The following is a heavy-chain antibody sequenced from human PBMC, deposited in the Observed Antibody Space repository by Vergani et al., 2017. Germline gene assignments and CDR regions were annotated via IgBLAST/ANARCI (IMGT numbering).Heavy chain of an antibody. CDR1: GYSFTSYW. J-gene: IGHJ4*02. D-gene: IGHD3-22*01. CDR3: ARHQDLYDSSGRANLVLDY. CDR2: IYPGDSDT. Sequence: EVQLVQSGAEEKKPGESLKISCKGSGYSFTSYWIGWVRQMPGKGLEWMGIIYPGDSDTRYSPSFQGQVTISANKAISTAYLQWSSLKASDTAMYYCARHQDLYDSSGRANLVLDYWGQGTLVTVSA. V-gene: IGHV5-51*01.